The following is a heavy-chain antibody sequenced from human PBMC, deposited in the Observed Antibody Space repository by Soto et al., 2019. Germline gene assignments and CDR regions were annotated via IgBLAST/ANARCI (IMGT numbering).Heavy chain of an antibody. V-gene: IGHV3-23*01. CDR1: GLTFSSYA. CDR2: IDSSGDTT. CDR3: TSALPFDY. Sequence: EVQLLESGGGLEQPGGSLRLSCAASGLTFSSYAMSWVRQAPGKGLEWVSGIDSSGDTTYYADSVKGRFTISRDNSNNTLYLQMNCLRAEDTAVYYCTSALPFDYWGRGTLVTVSS. J-gene: IGHJ4*02.